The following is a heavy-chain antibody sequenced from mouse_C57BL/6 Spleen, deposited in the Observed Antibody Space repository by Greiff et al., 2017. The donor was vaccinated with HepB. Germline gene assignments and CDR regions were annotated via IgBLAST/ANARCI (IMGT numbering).Heavy chain of an antibody. V-gene: IGHV1-55*01. CDR1: GYTFTSYW. CDR2: IYPGSGST. D-gene: IGHD2-14*01. Sequence: QVQLQQPGAELVKPGASVKMSCKASGYTFTSYWITWVKQRPGQGLEWIGDIYPGSGSTNYNEKFKSKATLTVDTSSITAYMQLSSLTSADSAVYYCARSATKGAWFAYWGQGTLVTVSA. J-gene: IGHJ3*01. CDR3: ARSATKGAWFAY.